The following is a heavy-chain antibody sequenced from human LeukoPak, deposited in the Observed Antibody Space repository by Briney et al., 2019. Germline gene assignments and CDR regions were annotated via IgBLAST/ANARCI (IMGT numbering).Heavy chain of an antibody. CDR3: ASGRQLGY. CDR1: GFTFSNYR. J-gene: IGHJ4*02. Sequence: GGSLRLSCAASGFTFSNYRTSWGCHAPGKGLEWVANIKEDGSEKYSVDSVKGRFTISRDNARNSLYLQMNSLRAEDTAVYYCASGRQLGYWGQGTLVTVSS. CDR2: IKEDGSEK. V-gene: IGHV3-7*01. D-gene: IGHD6-13*01.